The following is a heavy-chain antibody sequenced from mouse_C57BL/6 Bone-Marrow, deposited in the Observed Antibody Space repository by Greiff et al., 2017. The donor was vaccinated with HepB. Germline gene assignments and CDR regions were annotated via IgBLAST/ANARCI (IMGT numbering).Heavy chain of an antibody. D-gene: IGHD2-4*01. CDR2: INPSTGGT. Sequence: VQLQQSGPELVKPGASVKISCKASGYSFTGYYMNWVKQSPEKSLEWIGEINPSTGGTTYNQKFKAKATLTVDKSSSTAYMQLMSLTSEDSAVYYCARYDYDGPYYYAMDYWGQGTSVTVSS. V-gene: IGHV1-42*01. CDR3: ARYDYDGPYYYAMDY. J-gene: IGHJ4*01. CDR1: GYSFTGYY.